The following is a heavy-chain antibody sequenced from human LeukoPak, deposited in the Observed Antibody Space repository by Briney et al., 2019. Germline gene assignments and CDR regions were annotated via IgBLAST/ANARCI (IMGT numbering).Heavy chain of an antibody. CDR1: GFTFSSYA. D-gene: IGHD3-22*01. V-gene: IGHV3-30*04. CDR3: ARGRGVVISAFDI. CDR2: ISYDGSNK. J-gene: IGHJ3*02. Sequence: PGGSLRLSCAASGFTFSSYAMHWVRQAPGKGLEWVAVISYDGSNKYYADSVKGRFTISRDNSKNTLYLQMNSLRAEDTAVYYCARGRGVVISAFDIRGQGTMVTVSS.